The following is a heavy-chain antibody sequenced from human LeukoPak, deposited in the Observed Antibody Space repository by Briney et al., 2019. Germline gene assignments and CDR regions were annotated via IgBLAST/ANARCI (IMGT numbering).Heavy chain of an antibody. CDR2: IVVGSGNT. CDR1: GFTFTSSA. Sequence: ASVKVSCKASGFTFTSSAMQWVRQARGQRLEWIGWIVVGSGNTNYAQKFQERVTITRNTSISTAYMELSSLRSEDTAVYYCARGEVAYYYYYYMDVWGKGTTVTVSS. V-gene: IGHV1-58*02. CDR3: ARGEVAYYYYYYMDV. J-gene: IGHJ6*03. D-gene: IGHD2-15*01.